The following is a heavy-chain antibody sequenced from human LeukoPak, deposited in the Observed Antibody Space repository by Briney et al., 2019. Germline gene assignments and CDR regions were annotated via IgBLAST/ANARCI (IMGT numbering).Heavy chain of an antibody. CDR1: GFTFSSYG. D-gene: IGHD3-22*01. V-gene: IGHV1-46*01. CDR2: INPSAGIT. Sequence: GGSLRLSCAASGFTFSSYGMHWVRQAPGQGLDWMGIINPSAGITTYAQKFQGRVAMTKDTSTSTDYMELSSLRSEDTAVYYCARSQYITMIVARLYQFDDWGQGTLVTVSS. CDR3: ARSQYITMIVARLYQFDD. J-gene: IGHJ4*02.